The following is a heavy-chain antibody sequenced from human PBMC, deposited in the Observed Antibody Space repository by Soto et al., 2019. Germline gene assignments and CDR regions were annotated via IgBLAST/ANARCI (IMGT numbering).Heavy chain of an antibody. J-gene: IGHJ4*02. Sequence: GGSLRLSCAASAFTFSSYAMSWVRQAPGKGLEWVSAVSGSGDSTYYADSVKGRFTISRDNSKNTLYLQMNSLRAEDTAVYYCAKSPGMYYYDSSGYYHYDYWGQGTLVTVSS. D-gene: IGHD3-22*01. V-gene: IGHV3-23*01. CDR2: VSGSGDST. CDR3: AKSPGMYYYDSSGYYHYDY. CDR1: AFTFSSYA.